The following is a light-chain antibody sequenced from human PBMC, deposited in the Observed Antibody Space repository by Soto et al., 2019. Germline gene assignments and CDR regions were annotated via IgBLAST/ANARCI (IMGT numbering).Light chain of an antibody. V-gene: IGKV3D-15*01. CDR3: QQSADSPIT. CDR1: QSVGSY. Sequence: EIVMTQSPVTLSVSPGERSTLSFRASQSVGSYLAWYQHKPGQAPRLLISDASNRATGIPARFSGSGSGTDFTLAISRVEPEDFAVYFCQQSADSPITFGQGTRLEIK. J-gene: IGKJ5*01. CDR2: DAS.